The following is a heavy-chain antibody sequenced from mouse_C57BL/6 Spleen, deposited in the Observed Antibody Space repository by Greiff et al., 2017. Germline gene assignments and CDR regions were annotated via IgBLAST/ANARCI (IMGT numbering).Heavy chain of an antibody. CDR1: GYSITSGYY. D-gene: IGHD2-14*01. J-gene: IGHJ1*03. V-gene: IGHV3-6*01. CDR2: ISYDGSN. Sequence: EVQLQESGPGLVKPSQSLSLTCSVTGYSITSGYYWNWIRQFPGNKLEWMGYISYDGSNNYNPSLKNRISITRDTSKNQFFLKLNSVTTEDTATYYCARGGTLRYFDVWGTGTTVTVSS. CDR3: ARGGTLRYFDV.